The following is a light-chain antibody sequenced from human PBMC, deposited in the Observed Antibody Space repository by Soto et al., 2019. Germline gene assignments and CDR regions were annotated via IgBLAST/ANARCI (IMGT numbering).Light chain of an antibody. V-gene: IGKV1-12*01. Sequence: DIQMTQSPSTVSASVGDRVTFTCRASQGIATLLAWYEQKPGKTPKLLIYAASRLQSGIPSRFSGSGSGTHFTLTINNLQPEDFATYYCQQTDSFPLTFGGGTKVEI. CDR2: AAS. CDR3: QQTDSFPLT. J-gene: IGKJ4*01. CDR1: QGIATL.